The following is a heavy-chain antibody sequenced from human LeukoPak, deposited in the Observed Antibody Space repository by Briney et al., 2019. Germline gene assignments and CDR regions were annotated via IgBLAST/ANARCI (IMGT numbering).Heavy chain of an antibody. CDR3: AKDIHTIDALDI. D-gene: IGHD3-3*01. Sequence: GGSLRLSCAASGFTFSTYAMNWVRQAPGKGLEWVSVISGSGGSTYYTDSVKGRFTISRDNSNNTLYLQMKSLRAEDTAVYYCAKDIHTIDALDIWGQGTMVTVSS. J-gene: IGHJ3*02. CDR1: GFTFSTYA. V-gene: IGHV3-23*01. CDR2: ISGSGGST.